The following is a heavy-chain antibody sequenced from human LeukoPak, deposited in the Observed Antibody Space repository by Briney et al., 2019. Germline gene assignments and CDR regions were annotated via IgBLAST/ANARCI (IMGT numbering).Heavy chain of an antibody. J-gene: IGHJ4*02. CDR3: ARGPPLDYVWGSYPPDY. CDR1: GYTFTGYY. D-gene: IGHD3-16*02. Sequence: ASVKVSCKASGYTFTGYYMHWVRQAPGQGLEWMGWINPNSGGTNYAQKFQGRVTMTRDTSISTAYMELSRLRSDDTAVYYCARGPPLDYVWGSYPPDYWGQGTLVTVSS. V-gene: IGHV1-2*02. CDR2: INPNSGGT.